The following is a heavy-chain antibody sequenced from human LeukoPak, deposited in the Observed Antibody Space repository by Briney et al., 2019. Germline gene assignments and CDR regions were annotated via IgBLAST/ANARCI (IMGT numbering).Heavy chain of an antibody. CDR3: ARESLVRPLGYYYYMDV. J-gene: IGHJ6*03. Sequence: SVKVSCKASGGTFSSYAISWVRQAPGQGLEWMGGIIPIFGTANYAQKFQGRVTITADESTSTAYMELSSLRSEDTAVYYCARESLVRPLGYYYYMDVWGKGTTVTVSS. CDR2: IIPIFGTA. CDR1: GGTFSSYA. D-gene: IGHD6-6*01. V-gene: IGHV1-69*13.